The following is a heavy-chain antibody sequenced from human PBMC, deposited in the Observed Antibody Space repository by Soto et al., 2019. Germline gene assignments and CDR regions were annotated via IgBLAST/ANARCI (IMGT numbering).Heavy chain of an antibody. V-gene: IGHV4-59*01. CDR2: IHYSGST. Sequence: SETLSLTCTVSGGSISSYFWSWIRQPPGKGLEWIGHIHYSGSTNYNPSLTSRVTISLATSKNQFSLDLRSVITADTAVYYCARVPSGFDPNWFDPWGQGTLVTVSS. D-gene: IGHD5-12*01. CDR1: GGSISSYF. CDR3: ARVPSGFDPNWFDP. J-gene: IGHJ5*02.